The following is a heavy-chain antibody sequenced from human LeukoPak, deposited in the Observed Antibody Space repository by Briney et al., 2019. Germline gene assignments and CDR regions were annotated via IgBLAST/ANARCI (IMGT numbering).Heavy chain of an antibody. V-gene: IGHV4-59*12. CDR1: GGSISNYF. D-gene: IGHD5-24*01. CDR3: ARTMGEMATIPGY. J-gene: IGHJ4*02. Sequence: SETLSLTCTVSGGSISNYFWSWIRQPPGKGLEWIGSIYYSGSTYYNPSLKSRVTISVDTSKNQFSLKLSSVTAADTAVYYCARTMGEMATIPGYWGQGTLVTVSS. CDR2: IYYSGST.